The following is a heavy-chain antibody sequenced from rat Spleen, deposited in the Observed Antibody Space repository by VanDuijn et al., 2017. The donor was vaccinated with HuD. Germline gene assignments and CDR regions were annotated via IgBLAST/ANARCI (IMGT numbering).Heavy chain of an antibody. CDR3: ARETGYAYYFDY. CDR1: GFSFSMYG. J-gene: IGHJ2*01. V-gene: IGHV5S13*01. CDR2: ISSGGRNT. D-gene: IGHD1-4*01. Sequence: EVQVVDHGGGLVQPGRSLKVSCAPSGFSFSMYGMAWVRQAPTKGLEWVASISSGGRNTYYRDSVKGRFTISRDNAKNTLYLQMDSLRSEDTATYYCARETGYAYYFDYWGQGVMVTVSS.